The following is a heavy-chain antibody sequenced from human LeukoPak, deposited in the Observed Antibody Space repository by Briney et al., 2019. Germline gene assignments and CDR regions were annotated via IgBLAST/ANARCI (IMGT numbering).Heavy chain of an antibody. Sequence: GGSLRLSCAASGFTFDDYGMGWARQAPGKGLEWVSGLNWKGGSTGYADSVKGRFTISRDNAKNSLYLQMNSLRAEDTALYYCARWRYCSGGSCNPKTKYYFDYWGQGTLVTVSS. CDR2: LNWKGGST. J-gene: IGHJ4*02. V-gene: IGHV3-20*04. CDR1: GFTFDDYG. D-gene: IGHD2-15*01. CDR3: ARWRYCSGGSCNPKTKYYFDY.